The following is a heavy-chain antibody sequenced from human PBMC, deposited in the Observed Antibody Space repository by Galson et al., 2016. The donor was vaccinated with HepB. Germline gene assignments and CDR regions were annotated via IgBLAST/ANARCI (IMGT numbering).Heavy chain of an antibody. CDR2: IGSSSAFI. D-gene: IGHD5-12*01. CDR3: ARDRGYSGYGAYNWFDP. CDR1: GFPFSRYG. J-gene: IGHJ5*02. V-gene: IGHV3-21*01. Sequence: SLRLSCAASGFPFSRYGMNWVRQAPGKGLEWVSSIGSSSAFIYYADSLKGRFTISRDNAKDSLYLQINSLRGEDTAVYYCARDRGYSGYGAYNWFDPWGQGTLVTVSS.